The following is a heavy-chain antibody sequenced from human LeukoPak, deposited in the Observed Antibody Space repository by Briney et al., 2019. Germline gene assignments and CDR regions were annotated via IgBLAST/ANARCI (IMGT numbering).Heavy chain of an antibody. Sequence: GASVKVSCKASGYTFTSYGISWVRQAPGQGLEWMGWISAYNGNTNYVQKLQGRVTMTTDTSTSTAYMELRSLRSDDTAVYYCARSPQITMVRGVKLFDYWGQGTLVTVSS. CDR2: ISAYNGNT. CDR3: ARSPQITMVRGVKLFDY. D-gene: IGHD3-10*01. V-gene: IGHV1-18*01. J-gene: IGHJ4*02. CDR1: GYTFTSYG.